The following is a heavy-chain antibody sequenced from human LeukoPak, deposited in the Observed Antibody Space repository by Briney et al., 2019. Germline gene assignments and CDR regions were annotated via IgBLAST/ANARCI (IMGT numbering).Heavy chain of an antibody. D-gene: IGHD6-6*01. CDR2: IYTSGST. V-gene: IGHV4-61*02. CDR3: ASSSPLEYYYYGMDV. Sequence: SETLSLTCTVPGGSISSGSYYWSWIRQPAGKGLEWIGRIYTSGSTNYNPSLKSRVTISVDTSKNQFSLKLSSVTAADTAVYYCASSSPLEYYYYGMDVWGQGTTVTVSS. CDR1: GGSISSGSYY. J-gene: IGHJ6*02.